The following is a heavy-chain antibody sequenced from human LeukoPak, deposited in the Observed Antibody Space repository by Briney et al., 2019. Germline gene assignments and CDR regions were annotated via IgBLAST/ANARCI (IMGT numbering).Heavy chain of an antibody. CDR3: ARVFTVGPDAFDI. CDR1: GFTFSSYE. D-gene: IGHD4-23*01. Sequence: GGSLRLSCAASGFTFSSYEMNWVRQAPGKGLDWVSYISSSGSTIYYADSVKGRFTISRDNAKNSLYLQMNSLRAEDTAVYYCARVFTVGPDAFDIWGQGTMVTVSS. J-gene: IGHJ3*02. V-gene: IGHV3-48*03. CDR2: ISSSGSTI.